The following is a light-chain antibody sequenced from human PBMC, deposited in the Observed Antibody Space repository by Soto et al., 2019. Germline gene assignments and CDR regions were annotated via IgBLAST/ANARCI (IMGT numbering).Light chain of an antibody. Sequence: EIVLTQSPGTLSLSPGERATLSCRASQSVNNKYLAWYRQRPGQDTKLLIYGASTRATGIPDRFSGSGSGTYFTLTISRLEPEDFAVYYCQQYAGSFTFGQGTRLEIK. CDR2: GAS. CDR1: QSVNNKY. CDR3: QQYAGSFT. J-gene: IGKJ5*01. V-gene: IGKV3-20*01.